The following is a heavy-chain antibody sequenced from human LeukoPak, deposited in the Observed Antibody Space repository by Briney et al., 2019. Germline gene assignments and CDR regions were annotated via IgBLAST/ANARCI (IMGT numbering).Heavy chain of an antibody. CDR2: INIGGTNT. V-gene: IGHV3-11*06. CDR1: GFTFNDYY. CDR3: ARVSGSMVRGVNGFYYYYYMDV. D-gene: IGHD3-10*01. J-gene: IGHJ6*03. Sequence: GSLRLSCAASGFTFNDYYMSWIRQAPGKGLEWLSYINIGGTNTHYADSVKGRFTISRDSANHSLYLQMNSLRAEDTAVYYCARVSGSMVRGVNGFYYYYYMDVWGTGTTVTVSS.